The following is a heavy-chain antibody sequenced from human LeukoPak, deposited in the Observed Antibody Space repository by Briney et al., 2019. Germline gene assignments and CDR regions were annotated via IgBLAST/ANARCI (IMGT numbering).Heavy chain of an antibody. V-gene: IGHV3-30*04. D-gene: IGHD6-13*01. Sequence: PGGSLRLSCAASGFTFSSYAMHWVRQAPGKGLEWVAVISYDGSNKYYADSVKGRFTISRDNSKNTLYLQMNSLRAEDTAVYYCARGGQSSSWPYYYYYMDVWGKGTTVTVSS. CDR3: ARGGQSSSWPYYYYYMDV. CDR1: GFTFSSYA. J-gene: IGHJ6*03. CDR2: ISYDGSNK.